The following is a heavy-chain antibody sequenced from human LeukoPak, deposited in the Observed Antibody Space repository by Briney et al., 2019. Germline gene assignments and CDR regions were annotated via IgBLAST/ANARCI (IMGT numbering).Heavy chain of an antibody. V-gene: IGHV1-2*02. J-gene: IGHJ3*02. Sequence: ASVKVSCKASGYTFTGYYMHWVRQAPGQGLEWMGWINPNSGGTNYAQKFQGRVTMTRDTSISTAYMELSRLRSDDTAVYYCARENAAAALDAFDIWGQGTMVTVSS. CDR3: ARENAAAALDAFDI. CDR1: GYTFTGYY. D-gene: IGHD6-13*01. CDR2: INPNSGGT.